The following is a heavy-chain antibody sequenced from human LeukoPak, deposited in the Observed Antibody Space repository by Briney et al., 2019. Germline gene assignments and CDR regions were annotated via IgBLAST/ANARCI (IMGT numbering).Heavy chain of an antibody. J-gene: IGHJ4*02. CDR3: ARGRGAYCGGDCYLR. CDR1: GYTFTSYY. V-gene: IGHV1-8*02. Sequence: ASVKVSCKASGYTFTSYYMHWVRQAPGQGLEWMGWMNPNSGNTGYAQKFQGRVTMTRNTSISTAYMELSSLRSEDTAVYYCARGRGAYCGGDCYLRWGQGTLVTVSS. CDR2: MNPNSGNT. D-gene: IGHD2-21*02.